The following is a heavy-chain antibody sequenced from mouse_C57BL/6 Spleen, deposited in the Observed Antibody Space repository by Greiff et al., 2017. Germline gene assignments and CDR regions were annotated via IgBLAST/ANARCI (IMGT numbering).Heavy chain of an antibody. Sequence: EVKLEESGEGLVKPGGSLKLSCAASGFTFSSYAMSWVRQTPEKRLEWVAYISSGGDYIYYADTVKGRFTISRDNARNTLYLQMSSLKSEDTAMYYCTREGSTMVTTEPSMDYWGQGTSVTVSS. D-gene: IGHD2-2*01. J-gene: IGHJ4*01. CDR2: ISSGGDYI. CDR3: TREGSTMVTTEPSMDY. V-gene: IGHV5-9-1*02. CDR1: GFTFSSYA.